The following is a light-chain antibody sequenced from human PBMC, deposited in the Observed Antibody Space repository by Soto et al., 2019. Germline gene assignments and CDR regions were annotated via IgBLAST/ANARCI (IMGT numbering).Light chain of an antibody. CDR2: DAS. J-gene: IGKJ1*01. CDR3: QQYGSSRWT. CDR1: QSVSSTY. Sequence: EIVLTQSPDTLSLFPGERATLSCRASQSVSSTYLAWYQQKHGQAPRLLIFDASSRATGIPDRFSGSGSGTNFTLTISRLEAEDVSVYYCQQYGSSRWTFGQRTKVEIK. V-gene: IGKV3-20*01.